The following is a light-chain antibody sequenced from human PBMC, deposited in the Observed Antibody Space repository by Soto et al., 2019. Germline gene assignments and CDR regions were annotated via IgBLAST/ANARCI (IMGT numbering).Light chain of an antibody. V-gene: IGLV2-23*03. CDR1: SSDVGNYNL. J-gene: IGLJ2*01. Sequence: QSALTQPASVSGSPGQSITISCTGTSSDVGNYNLVSWYQQFPGKAPKLIIYEGSRRPSGVSNRFSGSKSGNTASLTISGLQDEDEADYYCCSYEGSFTFDVFGGGTKVTVL. CDR2: EGS. CDR3: CSYEGSFTFDV.